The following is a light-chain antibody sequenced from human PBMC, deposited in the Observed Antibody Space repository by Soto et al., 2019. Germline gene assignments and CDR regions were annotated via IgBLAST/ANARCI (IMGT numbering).Light chain of an antibody. CDR1: QSVSSN. J-gene: IGKJ5*01. V-gene: IGKV3-15*01. Sequence: EIVMTQSPATLSVSPGERATLSCRASQSVSSNLAWYQQKPGQAPRLLIYGASTRATGIPARFSGSGSGTDFTLTISSLEPADAAVYYCQQRSNWPPITFGQGTRLEIK. CDR2: GAS. CDR3: QQRSNWPPIT.